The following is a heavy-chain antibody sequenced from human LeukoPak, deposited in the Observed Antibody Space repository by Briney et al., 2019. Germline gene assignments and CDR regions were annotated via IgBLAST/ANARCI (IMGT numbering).Heavy chain of an antibody. CDR2: IYYSGST. J-gene: IGHJ4*02. V-gene: IGHV4-39*01. Sequence: SETLSLTCTVSGGSIGSSSYYWGWIRQPPGKGLEWIGSIYYSGSTYYNPSLKSRVTISVDTSKNQFSLKLSSVTAADTAVYYCARHNWGSVFDYWGQGTLVTVSS. D-gene: IGHD7-27*01. CDR1: GGSIGSSSYY. CDR3: ARHNWGSVFDY.